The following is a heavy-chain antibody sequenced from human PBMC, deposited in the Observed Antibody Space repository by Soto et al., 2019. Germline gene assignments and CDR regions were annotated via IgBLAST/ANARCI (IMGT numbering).Heavy chain of an antibody. CDR3: ARNPKSPGYSYGYYFDY. CDR1: GFTFSSYG. J-gene: IGHJ4*02. Sequence: GGSLRLSCAASGFTFSSYGMHWVRQAPGKGLEWVAVIWYDGSNKYYADSVKGRFTISRDNSKNTLYLQMNSLRAEDTAVYYCARNPKSPGYSYGYYFDYWGQGTLVTVSS. D-gene: IGHD5-18*01. V-gene: IGHV3-30*19. CDR2: IWYDGSNK.